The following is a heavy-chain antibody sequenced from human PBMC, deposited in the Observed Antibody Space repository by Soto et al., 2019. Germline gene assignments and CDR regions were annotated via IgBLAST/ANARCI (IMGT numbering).Heavy chain of an antibody. CDR2: IHYSGST. CDR1: GGSISSSSYY. J-gene: IGHJ4*02. D-gene: IGHD3-3*01. Sequence: PSETLSLTCTVSGGSISSSSYYWGWIRQPPGKGLEWIGSIHYSGSTYYNPSLKSRVTISVDTSKNQFSLKLSSVTAADTAVYYCARHRGDYAIFGVAQPQYYFDYWGQGTLVTVSS. CDR3: ARHRGDYAIFGVAQPQYYFDY. V-gene: IGHV4-39*01.